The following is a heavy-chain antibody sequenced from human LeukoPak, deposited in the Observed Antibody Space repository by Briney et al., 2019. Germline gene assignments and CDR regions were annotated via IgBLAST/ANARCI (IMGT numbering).Heavy chain of an antibody. CDR1: GYSFTNYW. D-gene: IGHD5-24*01. CDR3: ARLSGDGFNSFDY. Sequence: GESLKISCKASGYSFTNYWIARVRHMPGKGLELMGLIYLGDSDTRYSPSFQGQVTISADKSIATAYLQWISLKASDTAMFYCARLSGDGFNSFDYWGQGTLLTVSS. V-gene: IGHV5-51*01. CDR2: IYLGDSDT. J-gene: IGHJ4*02.